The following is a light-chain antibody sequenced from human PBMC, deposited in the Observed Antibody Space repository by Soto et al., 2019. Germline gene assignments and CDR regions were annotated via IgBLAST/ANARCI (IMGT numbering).Light chain of an antibody. CDR1: QGSSSW. V-gene: IGKV1-12*01. Sequence: DIQMTQSPSFVSASVGDRVTITCRASQGSSSWLAWYQHRPGRAPKLLIHAASNLESGVPTRFSGSGSGTDFTLTISNLPPEDFATYYGQQTTGFHLTCRGGTKVEIK. J-gene: IGKJ4*01. CDR2: AAS. CDR3: QQTTGFHLT.